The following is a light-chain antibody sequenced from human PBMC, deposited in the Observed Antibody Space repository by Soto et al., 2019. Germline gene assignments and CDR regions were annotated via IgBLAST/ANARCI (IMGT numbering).Light chain of an antibody. CDR2: DAS. J-gene: IGKJ1*01. CDR1: QGISSW. V-gene: IGKV1D-16*01. CDR3: QQYDKWPRT. Sequence: DIQMTQSPSSVSASVGDRVTITCRASQGISSWLAWYQQKPEKAPKLVIYDASSLQSGVPSRFSGSGSGTDFTLTISNLQSEDFAVYHCQQYDKWPRTFGQGTKVDIK.